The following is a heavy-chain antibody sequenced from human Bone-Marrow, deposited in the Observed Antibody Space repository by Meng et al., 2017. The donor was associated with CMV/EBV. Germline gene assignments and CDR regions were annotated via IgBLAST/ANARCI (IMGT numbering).Heavy chain of an antibody. D-gene: IGHD2-21*02. CDR2: ILSDGSSK. J-gene: IGHJ4*02. Sequence: WASAGLTFNANNIHWVRQAPGKGVEWVAVILSDGSSKYYEDSVKGRFTISRDNSKNTIYLQMNRLRAEDTAIYYCAILRTATDYWGQGTLVTVSS. V-gene: IGHV3-30*03. CDR1: GLTFNANN. CDR3: AILRTATDY.